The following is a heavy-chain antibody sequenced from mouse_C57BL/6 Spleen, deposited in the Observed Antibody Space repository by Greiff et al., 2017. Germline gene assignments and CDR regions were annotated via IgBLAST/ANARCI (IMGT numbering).Heavy chain of an antibody. V-gene: IGHV1-64*01. CDR3: LRRAMDC. Sequence: QVHVKQPGAELVKPGASVKLSCKASGYTFTSYWMHWVKQRPGQGLEWIGMIHPNSGSTNYNEKFKSKATLTVDQSSSTAYMQLRSLTSEDSAVYYCLRRAMDCWGQGTSVTVSS. J-gene: IGHJ4*01. CDR1: GYTFTSYW. D-gene: IGHD2-12*01. CDR2: IHPNSGST.